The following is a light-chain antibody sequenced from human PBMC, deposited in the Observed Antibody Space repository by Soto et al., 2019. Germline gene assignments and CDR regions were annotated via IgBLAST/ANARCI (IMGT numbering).Light chain of an antibody. CDR3: QSYDSSLSGSDVV. CDR2: GNS. V-gene: IGLV1-40*01. CDR1: SSNIGANYD. J-gene: IGLJ2*01. Sequence: QSALTQPPSVSGAPGQRVTISCTGSSSNIGANYDVHWYQQLPGTAPKLLIYGNSNRPSGVPDRFSGSKSGTSASLAITGLQAEDEADYYCQSYDSSLSGSDVVFGGGTKLTVL.